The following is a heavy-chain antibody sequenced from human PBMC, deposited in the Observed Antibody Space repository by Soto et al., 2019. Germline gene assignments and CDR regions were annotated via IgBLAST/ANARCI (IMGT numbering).Heavy chain of an antibody. CDR1: GVSISSGNW. D-gene: IGHD3-10*01. CDR3: SSRPGPSGTYHSHIYY. CDR2: VYNDGSA. J-gene: IGHJ4*02. Sequence: PSETLSLTCDVSGVSISSGNWWSWVRQPPGKGLEWIAEVYNDGSANYHPSLESRATISVDRTKNQFSPRPSSETATDTGKHYCSSRPGPSGTYHSHIYYWGPGTLVTVSS. V-gene: IGHV4-4*02.